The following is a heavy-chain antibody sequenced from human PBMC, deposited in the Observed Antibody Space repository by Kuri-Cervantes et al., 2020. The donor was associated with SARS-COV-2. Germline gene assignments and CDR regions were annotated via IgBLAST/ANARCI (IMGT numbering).Heavy chain of an antibody. J-gene: IGHJ4*02. D-gene: IGHD5-12*01. Sequence: SVKVCCKASGGTFTNYAITWLRQAPGQGFEWMGRIIPMYDATDFAQKFQGRVTINADESTRTAYMELSSLSSEDTAVYYCARVDSTLVMSFDYYYFDCWGQGTLVTVSS. CDR1: GGTFTNYA. CDR2: IIPMYDAT. CDR3: ARVDSTLVMSFDYYYFDC. V-gene: IGHV1-69*13.